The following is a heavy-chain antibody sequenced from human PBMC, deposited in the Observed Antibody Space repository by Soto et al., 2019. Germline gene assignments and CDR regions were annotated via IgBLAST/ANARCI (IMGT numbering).Heavy chain of an antibody. CDR2: INHSGST. CDR3: ARGVVVVPAAMVGFYYYYYMDV. V-gene: IGHV4-34*01. CDR1: GGSFSGYY. Sequence: QVQLQQWGAGLLKPSETLSLTCAVYGGSFSGYYWSWIRQPPGKGLEWIGEINHSGSTNYNPSLKSRVTISVDTSKNQFSLKLSSVTAADTAVYYCARGVVVVPAAMVGFYYYYYMDVWGKGTMVTVSS. D-gene: IGHD2-2*01. J-gene: IGHJ6*03.